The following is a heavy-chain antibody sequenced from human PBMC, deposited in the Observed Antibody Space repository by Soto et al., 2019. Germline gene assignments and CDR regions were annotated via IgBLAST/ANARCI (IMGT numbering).Heavy chain of an antibody. D-gene: IGHD2-8*01. CDR3: ARENIIMDAFDV. Sequence: AXETLSLTSTVSGSSIKNYEWTWIRQPPGKGLECIGYIYDTGSTSYNPTLKSRVTMSIDTSKSQFSLNLNSVTAADTAVYYCARENIIMDAFDVWGQGTMVTVSS. J-gene: IGHJ3*01. CDR2: IYDTGST. CDR1: GSSIKNYE. V-gene: IGHV4-59*01.